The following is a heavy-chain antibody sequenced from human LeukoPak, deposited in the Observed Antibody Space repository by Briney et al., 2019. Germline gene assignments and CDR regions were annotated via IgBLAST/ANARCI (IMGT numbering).Heavy chain of an antibody. J-gene: IGHJ4*02. CDR1: GYTFTSYD. CDR3: ARMVDSSGYYPD. CDR2: MNPNSGNT. V-gene: IGHV1-8*01. D-gene: IGHD3-22*01. Sequence: ASVKVSCKASGYTFTSYDINWVRQATGQGLEWMGWMNPNSGNTGYAQKFQGRVTMTRNTSISTAYMELSSLRSEDTAVYYCARMVDSSGYYPDWRQGTLVTVSS.